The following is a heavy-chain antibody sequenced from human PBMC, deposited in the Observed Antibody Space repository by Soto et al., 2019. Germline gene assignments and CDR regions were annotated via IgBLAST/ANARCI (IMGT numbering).Heavy chain of an antibody. J-gene: IGHJ5*02. V-gene: IGHV1-18*01. D-gene: IGHD3-3*01. CDR1: GYTFTIYG. CDR3: AREKDFGVVIPSKTNWFDP. Sequence: ASVKVSCKASGYTFTIYGISWLRQAPGQRLEWMGWISPYNGYTNYAQKLQSRVTMTTDTSTSTACMELRSLRSDDTAVYYCAREKDFGVVIPSKTNWFDPWGQGTLVTVSS. CDR2: ISPYNGYT.